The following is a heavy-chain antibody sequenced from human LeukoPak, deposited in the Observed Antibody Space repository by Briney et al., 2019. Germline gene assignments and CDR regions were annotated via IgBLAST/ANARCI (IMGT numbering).Heavy chain of an antibody. CDR3: ARYYYDSSGSRYFDL. CDR1: GGSISSYY. D-gene: IGHD3-22*01. Sequence: KSSETLSLTCTVSGGSISSYYWSWIRQPPGKGLEWIGYIYYSGSTNYNPSLKSRVTISVDTSKNQFSLKLSSVTAADTAVYYCARYYYDSSGSRYFDLWGRGTLVTVSS. J-gene: IGHJ2*01. V-gene: IGHV4-59*01. CDR2: IYYSGST.